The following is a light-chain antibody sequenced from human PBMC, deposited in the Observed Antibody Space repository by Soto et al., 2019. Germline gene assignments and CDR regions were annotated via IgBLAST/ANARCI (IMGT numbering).Light chain of an antibody. CDR2: GAS. V-gene: IGKV3-20*01. CDR3: QQYGSSPRT. J-gene: IGKJ4*02. CDR1: QSVSSSY. Sequence: EIVLTQSPGSLSLSPGERATISCRASQSVSSSYLAWYQQKPGQATRLLIYGASSRHSGIPDRFSGSGSGTDFTLTISRLEPEDFAVYYCQQYGSSPRTFGGGTKVEIK.